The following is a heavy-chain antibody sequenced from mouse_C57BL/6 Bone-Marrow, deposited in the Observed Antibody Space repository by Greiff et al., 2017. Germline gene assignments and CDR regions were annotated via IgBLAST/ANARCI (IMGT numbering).Heavy chain of an antibody. J-gene: IGHJ1*03. V-gene: IGHV14-4*01. Sequence: EVKLVESGAELVRPGASVKLSCTASGFNIKDDYMHWVKQRPEQGLEWIGWIDPENGDTEYASKFQGKATITADTSSNTAYLQLSSLTSEDTAVYYCTTLIFFDVWGTGTTVTVSS. D-gene: IGHD1-1*01. CDR3: TTLIFFDV. CDR2: IDPENGDT. CDR1: GFNIKDDY.